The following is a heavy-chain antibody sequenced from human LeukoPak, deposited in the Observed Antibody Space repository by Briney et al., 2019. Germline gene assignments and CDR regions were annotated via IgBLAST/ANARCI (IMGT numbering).Heavy chain of an antibody. V-gene: IGHV1-8*03. D-gene: IGHD2-15*01. CDR1: GYTFTSYD. CDR2: MNPNSGNT. Sequence: ASVKVSCKASGYTFTSYDINWVRQATGQGLEWMGWMNPNSGNTGYAQKFQGRVTITSNTSISTAYMELSSLRSEDTAVYYCARAGHPYCSGGSCTDNWLDPWGQGTLVTVSS. CDR3: ARAGHPYCSGGSCTDNWLDP. J-gene: IGHJ5*02.